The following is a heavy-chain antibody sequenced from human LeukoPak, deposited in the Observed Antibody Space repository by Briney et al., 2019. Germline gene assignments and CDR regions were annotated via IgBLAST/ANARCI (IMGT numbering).Heavy chain of an antibody. D-gene: IGHD2-2*02. CDR3: ASSKRYCSSTNCYMVGVDY. J-gene: IGHJ4*02. CDR1: GFTFSTHN. Sequence: GGSLRLSCAASGFTFSTHNMNWVRQAPGKGLEWVSSISGSSSYIYYADSLKGRFTVSRDNAKNSLFLQMNSLRAEDTAIYYCASSKRYCSSTNCYMVGVDYWGQGTLVTVSS. V-gene: IGHV3-21*01. CDR2: ISGSSSYI.